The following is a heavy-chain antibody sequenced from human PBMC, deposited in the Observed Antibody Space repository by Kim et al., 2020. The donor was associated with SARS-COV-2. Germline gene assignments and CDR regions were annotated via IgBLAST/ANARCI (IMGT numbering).Heavy chain of an antibody. J-gene: IGHJ5*02. D-gene: IGHD6-25*01. Sequence: SDTLSLTCTVSGGSINTYYWGWIRQPPGKELEWIGNFYYSGNTDYNPSLKSRVTISLDTSKSQLSLNLNSVTAADTAVYYCARRGGYNWFDPWGQGTLVIVS. CDR1: GGSINTYY. CDR2: FYYSGNT. V-gene: IGHV4-59*08. CDR3: ARRGGYNWFDP.